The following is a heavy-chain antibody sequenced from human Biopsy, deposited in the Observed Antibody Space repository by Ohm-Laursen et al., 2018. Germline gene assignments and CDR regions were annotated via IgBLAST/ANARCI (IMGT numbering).Heavy chain of an antibody. CDR3: AKDLKWDVSADYFDF. CDR1: GFTVSRNY. J-gene: IGHJ4*02. CDR2: INGGGDGT. D-gene: IGHD1-26*01. Sequence: SLRLSCTASGFTVSRNYMTWVRQAPGKGLEWVSSINGGGDGTFYADSVKGRFSISRDNSKNTLYLQMKSLRAEDTALYYCAKDLKWDVSADYFDFWGQGTLVTVSS. V-gene: IGHV3-23*01.